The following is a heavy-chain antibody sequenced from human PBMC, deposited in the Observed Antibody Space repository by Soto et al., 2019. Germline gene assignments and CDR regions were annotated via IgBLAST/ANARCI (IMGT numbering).Heavy chain of an antibody. CDR1: GFTFSSYW. V-gene: IGHV3-7*05. CDR3: ARDVLYDCVWGSYQTSLPNY. Sequence: EVQLVESGGGLVQPGGSLRLSCAASGFTFSSYWMSWVRQAPGKGLEWVANIKQDGSEKYYVDSVKGRFTISRDNAKNSLYLQMNSLRAEDTAVYYCARDVLYDCVWGSYQTSLPNYWGQGTLVTVSS. D-gene: IGHD3-16*01. J-gene: IGHJ4*02. CDR2: IKQDGSEK.